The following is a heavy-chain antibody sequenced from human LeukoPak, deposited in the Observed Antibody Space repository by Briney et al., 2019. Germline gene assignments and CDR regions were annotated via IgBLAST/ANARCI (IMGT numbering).Heavy chain of an antibody. V-gene: IGHV3-30*18. Sequence: GKSLRLSCAVSGFTFSSFGMHWVRQAPGKGLEWLAFILFDGSNTCYADSVKGRFTISRDNSKNTLYLHVNSLRADDTAVYYCAKGRAKYDYDSTAYYILDFWGQGTLVTVSS. J-gene: IGHJ4*02. D-gene: IGHD3-22*01. CDR2: ILFDGSNT. CDR1: GFTFSSFG. CDR3: AKGRAKYDYDSTAYYILDF.